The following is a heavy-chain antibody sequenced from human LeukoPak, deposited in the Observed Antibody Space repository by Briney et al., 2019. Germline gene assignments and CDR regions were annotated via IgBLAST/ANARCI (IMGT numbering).Heavy chain of an antibody. D-gene: IGHD1-14*01. J-gene: IGHJ2*01. CDR1: GGSISSYY. CDR3: ARRGSGASLEYYFDL. Sequence: SETLSLTCTVSGGSISSYYWSWIRQPPGKGLEWIGYIYYSGSTNYNPSLKSRVTISVDTSKNQFSLKLSSVTAADTAVYYCARRGSGASLEYYFDLWGRGTLVTVSS. CDR2: IYYSGST. V-gene: IGHV4-59*08.